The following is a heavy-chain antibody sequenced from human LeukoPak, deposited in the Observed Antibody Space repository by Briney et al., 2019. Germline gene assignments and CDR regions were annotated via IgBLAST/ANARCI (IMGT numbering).Heavy chain of an antibody. Sequence: PGGSLRLSCAASGFTFSHYWMSWVRQAPGKGLEWVANTKQDGSEKYYVDSVKGRFSISRDNAQNSLYLQMNSLRAEDTAMYYCARARWVNGLYYFDYWGQGTLVTVSS. J-gene: IGHJ4*02. CDR1: GFTFSHYW. D-gene: IGHD2-8*01. CDR3: ARARWVNGLYYFDY. CDR2: TKQDGSEK. V-gene: IGHV3-7*01.